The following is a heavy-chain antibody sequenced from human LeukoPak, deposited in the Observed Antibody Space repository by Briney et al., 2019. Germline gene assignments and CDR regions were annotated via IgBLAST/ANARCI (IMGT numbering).Heavy chain of an antibody. CDR3: AQGEDGMDV. V-gene: IGHV4-30-4*01. CDR1: GASINSGDYY. D-gene: IGHD3-10*01. Sequence: SRTLPLTCTVSGASINSGDYYWSWIRQPPGKGLEWIGYIYYSGSTYYNPSLKSRVTISVDTSKNQFSLKVSSVTAADTAVYYCAQGEDGMDVWGQGTTVTVSS. CDR2: IYYSGST. J-gene: IGHJ6*02.